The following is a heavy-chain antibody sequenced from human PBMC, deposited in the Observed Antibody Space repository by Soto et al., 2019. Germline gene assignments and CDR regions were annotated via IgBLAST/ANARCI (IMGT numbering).Heavy chain of an antibody. CDR1: GGSISSGDYY. Sequence: PSETLSLTCTVSGGSISSGDYYWSWIRQPPGKGLEWIGYIYHSGSTYYNPSLKSRVTISVDTSKNQFSLKLSSVTAADTAVYYCARERPDGAGLDPWGQGTLVTVSS. CDR3: ARERPDGAGLDP. CDR2: IYHSGST. V-gene: IGHV4-30-4*01. J-gene: IGHJ5*02. D-gene: IGHD6-6*01.